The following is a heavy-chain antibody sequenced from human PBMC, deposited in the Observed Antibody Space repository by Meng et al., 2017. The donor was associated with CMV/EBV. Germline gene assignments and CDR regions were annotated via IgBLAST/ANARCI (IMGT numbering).Heavy chain of an antibody. CDR2: IYYSGST. CDR3: ARLERLLVHPYYYYGMDV. CDR1: GGSISSSSYY. J-gene: IGHJ6*02. Sequence: SETLSLTCTVSGGSISSSSYYWGWIRQPPGKGLEWIGSIYYSGSTYYNPSLKSRVTISVDTSKNQFSLKLSSVTAADTAVYYCARLERLLVHPYYYYGMDVWGQGTTVTVSS. V-gene: IGHV4-39*01. D-gene: IGHD6-6*01.